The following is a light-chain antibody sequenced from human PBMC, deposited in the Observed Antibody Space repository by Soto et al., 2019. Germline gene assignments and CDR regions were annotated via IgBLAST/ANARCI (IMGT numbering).Light chain of an antibody. Sequence: DIQMTQSPSSLSASVGDRVSITCRASQSFSNSLNWYQQRPGKAPRLLIYAASNLHSGVPSRFSGSGSGSDFTLSIGSLQREDFSTYYCQQSFRAPLTFGGGTKVDIK. J-gene: IGKJ4*01. CDR1: QSFSNS. CDR2: AAS. CDR3: QQSFRAPLT. V-gene: IGKV1-39*01.